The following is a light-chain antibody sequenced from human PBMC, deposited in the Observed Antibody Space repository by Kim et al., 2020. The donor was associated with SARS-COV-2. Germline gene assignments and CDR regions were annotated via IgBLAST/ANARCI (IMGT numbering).Light chain of an antibody. CDR1: RRVGTY. CDR3: QQANTLPPT. J-gene: IGKJ4*01. V-gene: IGKV1-12*01. CDR2: DAS. Sequence: SASVGDRVTISGRASRRVGTYLIWYQQSPGKVPKLLIHDASHLQGGVPSRFSGSGSGTDFTLTINNLQPEDSAVYYCQQANTLPPTFGGGTKVEI.